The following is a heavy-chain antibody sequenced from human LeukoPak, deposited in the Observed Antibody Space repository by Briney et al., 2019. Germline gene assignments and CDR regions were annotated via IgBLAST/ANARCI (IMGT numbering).Heavy chain of an antibody. J-gene: IGHJ4*02. CDR1: GFSFSGHW. D-gene: IGHD6-6*01. Sequence: GGSLRLSCTASGFSFSGHWMHWARQLPGKGLVWVSRISPTGSTTSYADSVKGRFTVSRDTAKNTLYLQVNNLRAEDTAVYYCARGPNSNWSGLDFWGQGTLLTVSS. V-gene: IGHV3-74*01. CDR2: ISPTGSTT. CDR3: ARGPNSNWSGLDF.